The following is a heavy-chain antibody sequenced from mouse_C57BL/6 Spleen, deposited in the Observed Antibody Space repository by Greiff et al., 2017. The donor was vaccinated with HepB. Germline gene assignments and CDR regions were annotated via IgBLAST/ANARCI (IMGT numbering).Heavy chain of an antibody. D-gene: IGHD2-1*01. V-gene: IGHV1-82*01. CDR3: AREGNYPFPWYFDV. CDR2: IYPGDGDT. Sequence: QVQLQHSGPELVKPGASVKISCKASGYAFSSSWMNWVKQRPGKGLEWIGRIYPGDGDTNYNGKFKGKATLTADKSSSTAYMQLSSLTSEDSAVYFCAREGNYPFPWYFDVWGTGTTVTVSS. J-gene: IGHJ1*03. CDR1: GYAFSSSW.